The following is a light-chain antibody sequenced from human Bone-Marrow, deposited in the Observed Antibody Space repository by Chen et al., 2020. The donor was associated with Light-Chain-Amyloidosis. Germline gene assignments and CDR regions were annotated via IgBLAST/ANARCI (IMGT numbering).Light chain of an antibody. CDR3: SSYAITNTLV. J-gene: IGLJ1*01. CDR1: SSDVGGDNH. V-gene: IGLV2-14*01. CDR2: EVT. Sequence: QSALTQPASVSGSPGQSITISCTGTSSDVGGDNHVSWYQQHPDKAPKLMIYEVTIRPSWVPDRFSGSKSDNTASRTISGLQTEDEADYFCSSYAITNTLVFGSGTRVTVL.